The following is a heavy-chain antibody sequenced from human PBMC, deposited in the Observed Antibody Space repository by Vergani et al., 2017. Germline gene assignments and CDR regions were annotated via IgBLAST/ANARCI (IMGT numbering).Heavy chain of an antibody. CDR3: ARXGVGATTASNYFDC. J-gene: IGHJ4*02. V-gene: IGHV5-51*03. Sequence: EVQLVQSGAEVTKPGESVKIPCKGSGYSFTSYWIGWVRQMPGKGLEWMGIIYPGDSDTSYSPSFQGQVTISADQSISTAYLQWSSLKASDTAMYYCARXGVGATTASNYFDCWGQRSLVTVSS. D-gene: IGHD1-26*01. CDR2: IYPGDSDT. CDR1: GYSFTSYW.